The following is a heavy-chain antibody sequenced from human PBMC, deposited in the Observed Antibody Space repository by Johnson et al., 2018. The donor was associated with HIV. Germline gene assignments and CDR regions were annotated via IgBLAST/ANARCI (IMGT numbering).Heavy chain of an antibody. J-gene: IGHJ3*02. CDR2: ISYDGSNK. Sequence: VQLVESGGGVVQPGRSLRLSCAASGFTFSSYAMHWVRQAPGKGLEWVAVISYDGSNKYYADSVKGRFTISRDNSKNTLYLQMNSLRAEDTAVYYCARSGSYGPDAFDIWGQGTMVTVSS. CDR3: ARSGSYGPDAFDI. V-gene: IGHV3-30-3*01. D-gene: IGHD1-26*01. CDR1: GFTFSSYA.